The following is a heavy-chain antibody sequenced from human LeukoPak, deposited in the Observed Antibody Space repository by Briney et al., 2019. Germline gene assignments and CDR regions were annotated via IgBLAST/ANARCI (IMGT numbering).Heavy chain of an antibody. CDR1: AGSISSTSYY. J-gene: IGHJ4*02. CDR3: EGADREEAYNHRIDY. V-gene: IGHV4-39*01. CDR2: IYYSGDT. Sequence: SETLSLTCTVSAGSISSTSYYLGWIRQSPGKGLEWIGSIYYSGDTYYNPSLKSRVTISVDTSKNQFSLKVTSVTAADTAVYYCEGADREEAYNHRIDYWGQGTLVTVSS. D-gene: IGHD1-1*01.